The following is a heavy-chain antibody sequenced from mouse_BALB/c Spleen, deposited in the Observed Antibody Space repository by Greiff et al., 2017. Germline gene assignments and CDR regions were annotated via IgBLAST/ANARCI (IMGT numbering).Heavy chain of an antibody. CDR1: GFTFSSYA. Sequence: EVKLMESGGGLVKPGGSLKLSCAASGFTFSSYAMSWVRQSPEKRLEWVAEISSGGSYTYYPDTVTGRFTISRDNAKNTLYLEMSSLRSEDTAMYYCARELGRTWFAYWGQGTLVTVSA. J-gene: IGHJ3*01. D-gene: IGHD4-1*01. CDR2: ISSGGSYT. V-gene: IGHV5-9-4*01. CDR3: ARELGRTWFAY.